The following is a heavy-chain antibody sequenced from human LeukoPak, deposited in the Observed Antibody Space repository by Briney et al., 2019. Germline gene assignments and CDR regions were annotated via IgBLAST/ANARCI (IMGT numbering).Heavy chain of an antibody. Sequence: PETLSLTCTLSGGSLSSSILYGAWIRQPPGRGVEWLGSIFYSGTTYYNLSVKTRVTMSVHTPKKQFTLQWSSVTAPHTAVYYCARDFTFPNWFDPWGQGTLVSVSS. CDR3: ARDFTFPNWFDP. D-gene: IGHD2/OR15-2a*01. J-gene: IGHJ5*02. V-gene: IGHV4-39*02. CDR2: IFYSGTT. CDR1: GGSLSSSILY.